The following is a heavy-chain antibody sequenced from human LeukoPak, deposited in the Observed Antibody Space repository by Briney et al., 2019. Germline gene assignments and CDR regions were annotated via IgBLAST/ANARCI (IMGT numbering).Heavy chain of an antibody. CDR3: ARELILGYCSSTSCYPLDY. J-gene: IGHJ4*02. V-gene: IGHV1-2*02. CDR1: GYTFSGYY. D-gene: IGHD2-2*01. Sequence: ASVKVSCKASGYTFSGYYMHWVRQAPGQGLEWMGWINPNSGGTNYAQKFQGRVTMTRDTSISTAYMELSRLRSDDTAVYYCARELILGYCSSTSCYPLDYWGQGTLVTVSS. CDR2: INPNSGGT.